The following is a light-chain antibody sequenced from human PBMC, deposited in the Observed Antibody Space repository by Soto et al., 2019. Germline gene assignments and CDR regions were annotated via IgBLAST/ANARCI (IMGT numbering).Light chain of an antibody. CDR3: QQRSNWPPAT. J-gene: IGKJ1*01. CDR1: QSVSSY. CDR2: DAS. V-gene: IGKV3-11*01. Sequence: EIVLTQSPATLSLSPGERATLSCRASQSVSSYLAWYQQKPGQAPRLLIYDASNRATGIPARFSGSGSGTDFTLTISSLEPEDFAVYYCQQRSNWPPATFGQGTTVDIK.